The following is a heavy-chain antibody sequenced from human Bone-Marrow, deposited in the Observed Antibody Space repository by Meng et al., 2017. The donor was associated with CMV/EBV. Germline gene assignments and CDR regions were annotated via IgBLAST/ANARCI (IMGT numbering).Heavy chain of an antibody. CDR1: GFRFNNYG. J-gene: IGHJ4*02. CDR2: IRYDGGRT. V-gene: IGHV3-30*02. CDR3: AKAPYEYDSSGYDY. D-gene: IGHD3-22*01. Sequence: GGSLRLSCAASGFRFNNYGMHWFRQAPGKGLEWVTFIRYDGGRTFYADSVEGRFTVSRDSFKNTLYLQMNSLRLDDTAVYYCAKAPYEYDSSGYDYWGQGTLVTVSS.